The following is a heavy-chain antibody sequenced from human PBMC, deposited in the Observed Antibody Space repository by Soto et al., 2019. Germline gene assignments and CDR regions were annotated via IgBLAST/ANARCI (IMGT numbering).Heavy chain of an antibody. CDR2: IHHSGTT. CDR3: ARNIYCSDDWCFGFDP. J-gene: IGHJ5*02. D-gene: IGHD2-21*01. CDR1: SGSIISSNW. V-gene: IGHV4-4*02. Sequence: QVQLQESGPGLVKPSGTLSLTCVVSSGSIISSNWWSWVRQPPGKGLEWSGEIHHSGTTNYNPSLKSRVTISVDNSKNQFSLKLSSVTAADTAVYYCARNIYCSDDWCFGFDPWGQGTLVTVSS.